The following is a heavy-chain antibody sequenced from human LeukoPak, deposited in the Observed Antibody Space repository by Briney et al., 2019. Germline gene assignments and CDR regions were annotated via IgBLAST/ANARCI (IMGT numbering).Heavy chain of an antibody. J-gene: IGHJ4*02. CDR1: GFTFSSYA. D-gene: IGHD3-22*01. CDR3: AKGAGDYYDSRGYLRFFDY. CDR2: ISGSGGST. Sequence: GGSLRLSCAASGFTFSSYAMSWVRQAPGKGLEWVSAISGSGGSTYYADSVKGRFTISRDNSKNTLYLQMNSLRAEDTAVYYCAKGAGDYYDSRGYLRFFDYWGQGTLVTVSS. V-gene: IGHV3-23*01.